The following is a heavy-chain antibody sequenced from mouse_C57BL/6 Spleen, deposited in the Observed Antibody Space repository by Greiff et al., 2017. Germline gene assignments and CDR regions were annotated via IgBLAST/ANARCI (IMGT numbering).Heavy chain of an antibody. CDR2: ISSGSSTI. Sequence: EVHLVESGGGLVKPGGSLKLSCAASGFTFSDYGMHWVRHAPEKGLEWVAYISSGSSTIYYADTVKGRFTISRDNAKNTLFLQMTSLRSEDTAMYYCARKIYYGNYGSSMDYWGQGTSVTVSS. D-gene: IGHD2-1*01. J-gene: IGHJ4*01. CDR1: GFTFSDYG. V-gene: IGHV5-17*01. CDR3: ARKIYYGNYGSSMDY.